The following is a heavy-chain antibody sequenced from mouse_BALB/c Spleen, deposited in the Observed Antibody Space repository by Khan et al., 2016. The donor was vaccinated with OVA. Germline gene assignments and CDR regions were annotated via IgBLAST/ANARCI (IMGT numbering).Heavy chain of an antibody. Sequence: EVQLQESGPGLVKPSQSLSLTCTVTGYSITSDYTWYLIRQPPQNKLEWVGYISYSGSTSYHPSFQSRISITPDTSYNTVFLQLNTVTSEDTATYDCASDDGSSCYYVNYWGERTTLTVSS. D-gene: IGHD1-1*01. V-gene: IGHV3-2*02. J-gene: IGHJ2*01. CDR2: ISYSGST. CDR1: GYSITSDYT. CDR3: ASDDGSSCYYVNY.